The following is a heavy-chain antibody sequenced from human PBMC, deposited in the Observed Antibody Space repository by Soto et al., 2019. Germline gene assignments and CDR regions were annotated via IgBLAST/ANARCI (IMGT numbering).Heavy chain of an antibody. V-gene: IGHV3-15*01. CDR3: TTDPKSIVGSSTGETDAVDI. CDR1: GFTFSNAW. J-gene: IGHJ3*02. D-gene: IGHD1-26*01. Sequence: GGSLRLSCAASGFTFSNAWMSWVRQAPGKGLEWVGRIKSKTDGGTTDYAGPVKGRFNISRDDSKNTLYLQMNRLKRDDTAGYYCTTDPKSIVGSSTGETDAVDIWGQGTKVIVS. CDR2: IKSKTDGGTT.